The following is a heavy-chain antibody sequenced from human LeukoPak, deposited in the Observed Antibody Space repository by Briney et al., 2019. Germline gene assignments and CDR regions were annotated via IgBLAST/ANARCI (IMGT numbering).Heavy chain of an antibody. CDR3: ARGAPGGDILTGWFDP. CDR1: GGTFRSYA. D-gene: IGHD3-9*01. Sequence: SVKVSCKASGGTFRSYAISWVRQAPGQGLEWMGGIIPIFGTANYAQKFKGRVTITADESTSTAYMELSSLRSEDTAVYYCARGAPGGDILTGWFDPWGQGTLVTVSS. CDR2: IIPIFGTA. V-gene: IGHV1-69*13. J-gene: IGHJ5*02.